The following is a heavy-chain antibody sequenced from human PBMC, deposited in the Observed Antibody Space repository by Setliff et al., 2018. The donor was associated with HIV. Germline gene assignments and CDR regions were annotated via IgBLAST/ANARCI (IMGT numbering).Heavy chain of an antibody. CDR3: VKGGYGGAYYVAGY. CDR1: GFRVTDTY. CDR2: IYKAGKT. V-gene: IGHV3-53*01. Sequence: GGSLRLSCEASGFRVTDTYMAWVRQAPGKGLEWVTLIYKAGKTYYADFVKGRFTIARDDTKNTVSLQMTNLEPGDTAMYYCVKGGYGGAYYVAGYWGQGTKVTVSS. J-gene: IGHJ4*02. D-gene: IGHD5-18*01.